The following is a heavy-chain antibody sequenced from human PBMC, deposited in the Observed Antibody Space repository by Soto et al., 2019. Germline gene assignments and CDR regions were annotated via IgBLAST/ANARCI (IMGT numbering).Heavy chain of an antibody. D-gene: IGHD3-22*01. V-gene: IGHV4-4*02. Sequence: PSETLSLTCAVSGDSISSSNWWRWVRQHPGKGLEWIGEIYHSGSTNYNPSLKSRVTISVDKSKNQFSLKLSSVTAADTAVYYCARRYYDSSGYWNYYGMDVWGQGTTVTVS. CDR2: IYHSGST. CDR3: ARRYYDSSGYWNYYGMDV. J-gene: IGHJ6*02. CDR1: GDSISSSNW.